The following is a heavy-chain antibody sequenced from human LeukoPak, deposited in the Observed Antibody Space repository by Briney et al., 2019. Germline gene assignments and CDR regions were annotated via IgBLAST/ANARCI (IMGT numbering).Heavy chain of an antibody. D-gene: IGHD3-10*01. CDR1: GFTFSSYS. CDR3: AKDGSKVREVIAYYFDY. Sequence: GGSLRLSCAASGFTFSSYSMNWVRQAPGKGLEWVAVIWSGGSSNYYADSVKGRFTISRDNSKNTLYLQMNSLRAEDTAVYYCAKDGSKVREVIAYYFDYWGQGTLVTVSS. V-gene: IGHV3-30*02. J-gene: IGHJ4*02. CDR2: IWSGGSSN.